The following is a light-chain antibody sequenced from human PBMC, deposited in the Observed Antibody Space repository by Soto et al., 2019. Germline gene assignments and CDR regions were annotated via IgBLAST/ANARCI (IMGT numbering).Light chain of an antibody. J-gene: IGKJ1*01. CDR3: QQRPLGPRT. V-gene: IGKV3-11*01. CDR1: QSLSGT. Sequence: EIVLTQSPATLSLSPGERATLSCRASQSLSGTLAWFQQKPGQPPRLLIYGASNRATGIPARFTASGSGTDFTLPISGLEPEDFAVYYCQQRPLGPRTFGQGTKVEIK. CDR2: GAS.